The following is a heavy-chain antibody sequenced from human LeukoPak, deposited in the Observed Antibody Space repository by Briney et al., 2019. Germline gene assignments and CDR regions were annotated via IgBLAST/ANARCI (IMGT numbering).Heavy chain of an antibody. CDR3: ARPVGSSSWYPNNWFDP. J-gene: IGHJ5*02. CDR2: IYYSGST. D-gene: IGHD6-13*01. Sequence: SETLSLTCTVSGGSISSSSYYWGWVRQPPGKGLEWIGSIYYSGSTYYNPSLKSRVTISVDTSKNQFSLKLSSVTAADTAVYYCARPVGSSSWYPNNWFDPWGQGTLVTVSS. CDR1: GGSISSSSYY. V-gene: IGHV4-39*01.